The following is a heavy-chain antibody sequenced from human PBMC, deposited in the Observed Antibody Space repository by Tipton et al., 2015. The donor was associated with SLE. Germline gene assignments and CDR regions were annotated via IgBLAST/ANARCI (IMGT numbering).Heavy chain of an antibody. CDR2: IKQDGSEK. J-gene: IGHJ3*02. D-gene: IGHD3-22*01. CDR3: ASGNTMIVVVPGASDI. Sequence: GSLRLSCAASGFTFSSYWMSWVRQAPGKGLEWVANIKQDGSEKYYVGSVKGRFTISRDNAKNSLYLQMNSLRAEDTAVYYCASGNTMIVVVPGASDIWGQGTMVTVSS. CDR1: GFTFSSYW. V-gene: IGHV3-7*03.